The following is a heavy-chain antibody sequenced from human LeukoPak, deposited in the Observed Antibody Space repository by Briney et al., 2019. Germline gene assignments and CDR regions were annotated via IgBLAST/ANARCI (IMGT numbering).Heavy chain of an antibody. Sequence: SETLSLTCTVSGGSISNNNYYWAWIRQPPGKGLAWIGTVYYSGNTYYNPSLKSRVTISVDTSKNQFSLKLNSVTAADTAVYYCARDKYYYDSSGPLLFDYWGQGTLVTVSS. CDR3: ARDKYYYDSSGPLLFDY. V-gene: IGHV4-39*07. CDR1: GGSISNNNYY. CDR2: VYYSGNT. J-gene: IGHJ4*02. D-gene: IGHD3-22*01.